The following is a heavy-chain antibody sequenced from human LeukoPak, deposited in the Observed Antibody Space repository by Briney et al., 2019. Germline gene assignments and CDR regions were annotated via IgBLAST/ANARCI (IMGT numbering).Heavy chain of an antibody. V-gene: IGHV5-51*01. CDR3: ASLAYCGGDCYPDAFDI. J-gene: IGHJ3*02. CDR1: GSSFTSYW. CDR2: IYPGDSDT. D-gene: IGHD2-21*01. Sequence: GESLQISCQGSGSSFTSYWIGWVRQMPGKGLEWMGIIYPGDSDTRYSPSFQGQVTISADKSISTAYLQWSSLKASDTAMYYCASLAYCGGDCYPDAFDIWGQGTMVTVSS.